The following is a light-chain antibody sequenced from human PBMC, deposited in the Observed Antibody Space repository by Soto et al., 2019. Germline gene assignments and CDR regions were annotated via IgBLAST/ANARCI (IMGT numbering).Light chain of an antibody. V-gene: IGLV2-14*01. CDR3: SSYSSTSTSWV. Sequence: QSALTQPASVSGSPGQSIIISCTGTSSDVGTYNFVSWYQQHPGKAAKLMIYEVSSRPSGVSNRFSGSKSGNTASLTISGLQADDEADYYCSSYSSTSTSWVFGGGTKLTVL. J-gene: IGLJ3*02. CDR1: SSDVGTYNF. CDR2: EVS.